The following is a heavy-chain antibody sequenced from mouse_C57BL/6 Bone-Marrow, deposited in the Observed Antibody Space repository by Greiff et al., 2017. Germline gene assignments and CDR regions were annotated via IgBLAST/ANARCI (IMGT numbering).Heavy chain of an antibody. J-gene: IGHJ1*03. D-gene: IGHD1-1*01. CDR3: ARPHYYGRDFDV. CDR1: GYTFTSYG. Sequence: VQLQQSGAELARPGASVKLSCKASGYTFTSYGISWVKQRTGQGLEWIGEIYPRSGNTYYNEKFKGKATLTADKSSSTAYMELRSLTSEDSAVYFCARPHYYGRDFDVWGTGTTVTVSS. CDR2: IYPRSGNT. V-gene: IGHV1-81*01.